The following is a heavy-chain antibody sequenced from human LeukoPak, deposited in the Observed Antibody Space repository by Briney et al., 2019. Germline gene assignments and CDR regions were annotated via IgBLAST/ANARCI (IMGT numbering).Heavy chain of an antibody. CDR3: ARGRGGGSYNY. CDR1: GVSFSGYY. V-gene: IGHV4-34*01. Sequence: SETLSLTCAVYGVSFSGYYWSWIRQPPGKGLEWIGEINHSGSTNYNPSLKSRVTISVDTSKNQFSLKLSSVTAADTAVYYCARGRGGGSYNYWGQGTLVTVSS. D-gene: IGHD2-15*01. CDR2: INHSGST. J-gene: IGHJ4*02.